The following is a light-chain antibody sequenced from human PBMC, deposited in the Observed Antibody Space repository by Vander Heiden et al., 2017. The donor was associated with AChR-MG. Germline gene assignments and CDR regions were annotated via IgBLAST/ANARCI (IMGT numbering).Light chain of an antibody. CDR2: GAS. Sequence: EIVMTQSPVALSVSPGERATLSCRASQSVSSNLAWYRQKPGQAPRLLIYGASTRATGIPARFSGSGSETDFTLTISSLQSEDFAVYYCLQDNNWPHTFGGRTKVEI. V-gene: IGKV3-15*01. J-gene: IGKJ4*01. CDR1: QSVSSN. CDR3: LQDNNWPHT.